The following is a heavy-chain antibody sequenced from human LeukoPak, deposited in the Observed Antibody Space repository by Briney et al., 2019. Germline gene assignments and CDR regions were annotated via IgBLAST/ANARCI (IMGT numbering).Heavy chain of an antibody. J-gene: IGHJ6*03. CDR1: GYTFTGYY. CDR3: ARGAPRAFVVVPPVGYMDV. Sequence: ASVKVSCKASGYTFTGYYMHWVRQAPGQGLEWMGWINPNSGGTNYAQKFQGRVTMTRDTSISTAYMELSRLRSDDTAVYYCARGAPRAFVVVPPVGYMDVWGKGTTVTVSS. V-gene: IGHV1-2*02. D-gene: IGHD2-2*01. CDR2: INPNSGGT.